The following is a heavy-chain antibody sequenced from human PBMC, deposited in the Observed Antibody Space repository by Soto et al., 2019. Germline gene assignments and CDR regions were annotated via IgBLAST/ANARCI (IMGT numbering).Heavy chain of an antibody. J-gene: IGHJ4*02. CDR3: ARDGIVVVVAKRGFDY. D-gene: IGHD2-15*01. V-gene: IGHV4-39*01. Sequence: QLQLQESGPGLVKPSETLSLTCTVSGGSISSSSYYWGWIRQPPGKGLEWIGSIYYSGSTYYNPSLKSRVTISVDTSKNQFSLKLSSVTAADTAVYYCARDGIVVVVAKRGFDYWGQGTLVTVSS. CDR2: IYYSGST. CDR1: GGSISSSSYY.